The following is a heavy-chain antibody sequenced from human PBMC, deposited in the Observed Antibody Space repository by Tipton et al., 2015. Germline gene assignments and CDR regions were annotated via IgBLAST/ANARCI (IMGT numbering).Heavy chain of an antibody. Sequence: TLSLTCSVSGGFVNGFFWSWIRQPAGKGLEWIGRIYSSGYTNYNPSLRSRLTLSVYTSKNQLSLKLNSVTAADTAVYYRARVGRFSSYPHDAFDIWGQGTMVTVSS. D-gene: IGHD3-22*01. CDR3: ARVGRFSSYPHDAFDI. CDR1: GGFVNGFF. CDR2: IYSSGYT. J-gene: IGHJ3*02. V-gene: IGHV4-4*07.